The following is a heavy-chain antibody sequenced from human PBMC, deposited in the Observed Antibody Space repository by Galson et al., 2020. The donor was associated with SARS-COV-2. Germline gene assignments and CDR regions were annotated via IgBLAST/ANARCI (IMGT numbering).Heavy chain of an antibody. Sequence: SETLSLTCVISGERVSTNSAAWNWIRLSPSRGLEWLGRTYYRSKWYNDYAESVNGRITINPDTSKNQFSLHLTSVTPDDSAIYYCAREQQPMRDSSDWIPPRYWGQGTLVTVSS. CDR3: AREQQPMRDSSDWIPPRY. CDR1: GERVSTNSAA. D-gene: IGHD2-21*02. J-gene: IGHJ4*02. CDR2: TYYRSKWYN. V-gene: IGHV6-1*01.